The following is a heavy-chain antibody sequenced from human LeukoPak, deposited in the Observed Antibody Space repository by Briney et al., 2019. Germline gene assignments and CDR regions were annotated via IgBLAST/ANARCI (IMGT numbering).Heavy chain of an antibody. CDR2: VNSDGSST. J-gene: IGHJ4*02. V-gene: IGHV3-74*01. CDR1: GFTFSSFW. Sequence: SGGSLRLSCAASGFTFSSFWMHWVRQAPGKGLVWVSHVNSDGSSTTYADSVKGRFSISRDNAKNTLSLQMNSLRVEDTAVYYCSRSYYDIFTDYSYYFDYWGQGTLVTVSS. CDR3: SRSYYDIFTDYSYYFDY. D-gene: IGHD3-9*01.